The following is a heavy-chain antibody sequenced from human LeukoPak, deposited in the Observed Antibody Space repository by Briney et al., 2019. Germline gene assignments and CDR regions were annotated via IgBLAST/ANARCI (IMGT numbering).Heavy chain of an antibody. CDR2: IGSSSNYI. D-gene: IGHD6-19*01. V-gene: IGHV3-21*01. Sequence: EGSLRLSCAASGFSFSSYSMNWVRQAPGKGPEWVSSIGSSSNYIYYADSVKGRFTVSRDNAKNFLYLQMNSLRAEDTAVYYCARDRLGITDDWWGQGTLVTVSS. J-gene: IGHJ4*02. CDR3: ARDRLGITDDW. CDR1: GFSFSSYS.